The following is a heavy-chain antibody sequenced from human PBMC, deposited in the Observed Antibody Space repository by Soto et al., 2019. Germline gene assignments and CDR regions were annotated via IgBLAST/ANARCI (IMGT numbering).Heavy chain of an antibody. Sequence: EVLLVESGGGLVQPGGSLRLSCAASGFTFSSYAMHWVRQAPGKGLEYVSAISSNGGSTYYANSVKGRFTISRDNSKNTLYLQMGSLRAEDMAVYYCARVGGSGSYYYYYMDVWGKGTTVTVSS. V-gene: IGHV3-64*01. D-gene: IGHD3-10*01. CDR1: GFTFSSYA. CDR3: ARVGGSGSYYYYYMDV. J-gene: IGHJ6*03. CDR2: ISSNGGST.